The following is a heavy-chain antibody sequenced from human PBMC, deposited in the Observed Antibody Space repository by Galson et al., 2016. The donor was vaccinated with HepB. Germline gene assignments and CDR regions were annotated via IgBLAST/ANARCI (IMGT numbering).Heavy chain of an antibody. D-gene: IGHD3-10*02. Sequence: SLRLSCAASGFTFGDYAMSWFRQAPGKGLEWVGFIRSKAYGGTTEYAASVKGRFTISRDDSKSIAYLQMNSLKTEDAAVYYCTRGVRYSRIYFDYWGQGTLVTVSS. CDR3: TRGVRYSRIYFDY. J-gene: IGHJ4*02. V-gene: IGHV3-49*03. CDR2: IRSKAYGGTT. CDR1: GFTFGDYA.